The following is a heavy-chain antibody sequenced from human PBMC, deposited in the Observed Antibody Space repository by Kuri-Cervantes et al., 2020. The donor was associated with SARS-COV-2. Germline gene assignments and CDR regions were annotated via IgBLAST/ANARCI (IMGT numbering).Heavy chain of an antibody. D-gene: IGHD3-22*01. CDR1: GGTFSSYA. CDR2: IIPIFGTA. CDR3: AVIPGITMVVVPPGATDAFDI. J-gene: IGHJ3*02. Sequence: SVKVSCKASGGTFSSYAISWVRQAPGQGLEWMGGIIPIFGTANYAQKFQGRVTITADESTSTAYMELSCLRSEDTAVYYCAVIPGITMVVVPPGATDAFDIWGQGTMVTVSS. V-gene: IGHV1-69*13.